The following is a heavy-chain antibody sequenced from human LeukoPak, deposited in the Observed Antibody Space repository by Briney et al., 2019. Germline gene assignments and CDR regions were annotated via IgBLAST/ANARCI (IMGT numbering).Heavy chain of an antibody. D-gene: IGHD1-26*01. CDR1: GYTLSSYY. CDR2: INPSAGST. Sequence: ASVKVSCKASGYTLSSYYIHWVRQAPGQGLEWMGIINPSAGSTSYAQSFQGRVTMTRDTSSSTVYMELRSLRFDDTAIYYCARASSSRGSYSRRAEDYFDYWAQGSLVTVSS. CDR3: ARASSSRGSYSRRAEDYFDY. V-gene: IGHV1-46*01. J-gene: IGHJ4*02.